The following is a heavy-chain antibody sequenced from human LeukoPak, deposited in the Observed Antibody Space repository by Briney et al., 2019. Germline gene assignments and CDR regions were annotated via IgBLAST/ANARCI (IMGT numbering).Heavy chain of an antibody. Sequence: GGSLRLSCVASGFTFSNYAMSWVRQAPGKRLEWVSAVTGRGGSTYYADSVKGRFTISRDNSRNTLFLKMNSLRAEDTAIYYCAKWGDFDILTGYYVSDFWGQGTLVTVSS. J-gene: IGHJ4*02. CDR3: AKWGDFDILTGYYVSDF. CDR1: GFTFSNYA. CDR2: VTGRGGST. D-gene: IGHD3-9*01. V-gene: IGHV3-23*01.